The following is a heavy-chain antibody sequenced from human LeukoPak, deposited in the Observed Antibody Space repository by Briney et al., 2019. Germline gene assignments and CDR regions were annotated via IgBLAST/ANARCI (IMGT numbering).Heavy chain of an antibody. CDR3: ARGGISGSYRYYYMDV. D-gene: IGHD1-26*01. V-gene: IGHV4-59*01. CDR1: GGSISSYY. J-gene: IGHJ6*03. CDR2: IYYSGST. Sequence: SETLSLTCTVSGGSISSYYWSWIRQPPGKGLEWIGYIYYSGSTNYNPSLKSRVTISVDTSKNQFSLKLSSVTAADTAVYYCARGGISGSYRYYYMDVWGKGTTVTVSS.